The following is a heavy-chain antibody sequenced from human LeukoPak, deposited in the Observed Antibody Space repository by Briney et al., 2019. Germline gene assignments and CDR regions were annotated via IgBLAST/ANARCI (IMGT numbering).Heavy chain of an antibody. V-gene: IGHV1-3*01. CDR1: GHTFTNYA. J-gene: IGHJ4*01. CDR3: ARVISDCANFNCFKGYFDY. CDR2: INAGNGNT. Sequence: ASVKVSCKASGHTFTNYAIHWVRQAPGQGLEWMGWINAGNGNTKYSQEFQARVTITRDTSANIAYMELSSLGSEDTAVYYCARVISDCANFNCFKGYFDYWGQGTPVTVSS. D-gene: IGHD5/OR15-5a*01.